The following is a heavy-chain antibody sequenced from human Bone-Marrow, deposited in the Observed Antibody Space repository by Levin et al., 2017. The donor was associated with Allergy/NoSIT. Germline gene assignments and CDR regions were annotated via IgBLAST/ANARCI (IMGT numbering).Heavy chain of an antibody. CDR3: ARDRKAYYDILTGYYYYYGMDV. D-gene: IGHD3-9*01. CDR1: GFTFSSYS. Sequence: GGSLRLSCADSGFTFSSYSMNWVRQAPGKGLEWVSYISSSSSTIYYADSVKGRFTISRDNAKNSLYLQMNSLRAEDTAVYYCARDRKAYYDILTGYYYYYGMDVWGQGTTVTVSS. V-gene: IGHV3-48*01. CDR2: ISSSSSTI. J-gene: IGHJ6*02.